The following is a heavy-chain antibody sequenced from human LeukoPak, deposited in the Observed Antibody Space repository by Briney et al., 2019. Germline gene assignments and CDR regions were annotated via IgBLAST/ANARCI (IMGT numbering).Heavy chain of an antibody. CDR1: GFSLSTSGVG. Sequence: SGPTLVKPTQTLTLTCTFSGFSLSTSGVGVGWIRQPPGKALEWLALIYWDDDKRYSPSLKSRLTITKDTSKNQVVLTMTNMDPVDTATYYRAHRQVAGPLFDYWGQGTLVTVSS. CDR3: AHRQVAGPLFDY. V-gene: IGHV2-5*02. CDR2: IYWDDDK. D-gene: IGHD2-15*01. J-gene: IGHJ4*02.